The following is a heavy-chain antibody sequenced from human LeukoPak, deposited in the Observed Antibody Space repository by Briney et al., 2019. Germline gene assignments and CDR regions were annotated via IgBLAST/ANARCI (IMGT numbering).Heavy chain of an antibody. CDR2: ISGSGYNT. CDR3: AKAIYDILTGFVYSFEY. Sequence: PGGSLRLSCAASGFTFSSYAMSWVRQVPGKGLEWVSSISGSGYNTYDADSVRGRFTVSGDNSKKTLYLQMNSLRAEDTAVYYCAKAIYDILTGFVYSFEYWGQGSLVTVSS. V-gene: IGHV3-23*01. D-gene: IGHD3-9*01. CDR1: GFTFSSYA. J-gene: IGHJ4*02.